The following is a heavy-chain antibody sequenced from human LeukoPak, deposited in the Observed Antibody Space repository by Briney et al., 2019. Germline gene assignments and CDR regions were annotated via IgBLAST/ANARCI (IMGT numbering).Heavy chain of an antibody. V-gene: IGHV3-23*01. CDR1: GFTFSSYG. Sequence: GGSLRLSCAASGFTFSSYGMSWVRQAPGKGLEWVSAISGSDGSTYYADSVKGRFTISRDNSKNTLYLQMNSLRAEDTAVYYCARELAEWVRGIAGGKIDYWGQGTLVTVSS. CDR2: ISGSDGST. D-gene: IGHD6-13*01. CDR3: ARELAEWVRGIAGGKIDY. J-gene: IGHJ4*02.